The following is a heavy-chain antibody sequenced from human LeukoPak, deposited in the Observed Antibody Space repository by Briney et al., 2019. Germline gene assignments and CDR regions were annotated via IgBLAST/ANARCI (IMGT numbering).Heavy chain of an antibody. V-gene: IGHV3-48*04. D-gene: IGHD3-10*01. CDR3: ASGGQGRDDYFDY. Sequence: PGGSLRLSCAASGFSFRSYSMTWVRQSPGKGLEWISYIGTGADAIYYADSVRGRFTISRDNAKNPVYLQMNSLRGEDTAVYYCASGGQGRDDYFDYWGQGTLVTVSS. CDR2: IGTGADAI. CDR1: GFSFRSYS. J-gene: IGHJ4*02.